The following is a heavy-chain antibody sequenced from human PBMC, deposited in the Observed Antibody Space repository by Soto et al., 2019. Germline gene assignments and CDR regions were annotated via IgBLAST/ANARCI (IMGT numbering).Heavy chain of an antibody. CDR1: GFTVSSNY. CDR3: ARDLYVYGLDV. Sequence: EVQLVETGGGLIQPGGSLRLSCAASGFTVSSNYMSWVRQAPGKGLEWVSVIYSGGSTYYADSVKGRFTISRDNSKNTLDLQMNSLRAEDTAVYYCARDLYVYGLDVWGQGTTVTVSS. V-gene: IGHV3-53*02. J-gene: IGHJ6*02. D-gene: IGHD2-2*02. CDR2: IYSGGST.